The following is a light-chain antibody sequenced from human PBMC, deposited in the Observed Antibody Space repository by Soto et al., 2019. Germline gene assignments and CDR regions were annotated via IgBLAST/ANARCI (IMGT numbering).Light chain of an antibody. CDR1: QTISSW. V-gene: IGKV1-5*03. J-gene: IGKJ1*01. CDR3: QHYNSYSEA. CDR2: KAS. Sequence: DIHMTQSPSTLSGSLGERVTITSRASQTISSWLAWYQQKPGKAPKLLIYKASTLKSGVPSRFSGSGSGTEFTLTISSLQPDDFATYYCQHYNSYSEAFGQGTKVDIK.